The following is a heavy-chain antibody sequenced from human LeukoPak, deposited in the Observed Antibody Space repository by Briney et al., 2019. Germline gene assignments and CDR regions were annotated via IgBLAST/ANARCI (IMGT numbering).Heavy chain of an antibody. J-gene: IGHJ4*02. D-gene: IGHD3-10*01. V-gene: IGHV4-59*01. CDR1: GGSISSYY. Sequence: SETLSLTCTVSGGSISSYYWSWIRQPPGKGLEWIRYIYYSGSTNYNPSLKSRVTISVDTSKNQFSLKLSSVTAADTAVYYCARVGYYYGSGSYNPLSYWGQGTLVTVSS. CDR3: ARVGYYYGSGSYNPLSY. CDR2: IYYSGST.